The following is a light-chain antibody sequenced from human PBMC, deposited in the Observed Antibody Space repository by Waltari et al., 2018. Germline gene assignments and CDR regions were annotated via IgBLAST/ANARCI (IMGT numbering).Light chain of an antibody. CDR2: DAS. CDR3: QKYGTLPAT. Sequence: SCRASQRVSKYWAWYQQKPGQAPRLLIYDASTRATGIPDRFSGSGWGTDFSLTISRLEPEDFAVYYCQKYGTLPATFGQGTKVQ. J-gene: IGKJ1*01. CDR1: QRVSKY. V-gene: IGKV3-20*01.